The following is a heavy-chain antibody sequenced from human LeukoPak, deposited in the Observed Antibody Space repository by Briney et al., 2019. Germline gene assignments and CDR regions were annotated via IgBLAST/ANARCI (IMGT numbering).Heavy chain of an antibody. CDR1: GYTFTTYG. J-gene: IGHJ5*02. V-gene: IGHV1-18*01. Sequence: ASVKVSCKASGYTFTTYGINWVRQAPGQGLEWMGWISAYNGNTNYAQKFRDRVTMTTDTSTSTAYMELRSLRSDDTAVYYCARDLIAVRPGWFDPWGQGTLVTVSS. CDR3: ARDLIAVRPGWFDP. CDR2: ISAYNGNT. D-gene: IGHD6-6*01.